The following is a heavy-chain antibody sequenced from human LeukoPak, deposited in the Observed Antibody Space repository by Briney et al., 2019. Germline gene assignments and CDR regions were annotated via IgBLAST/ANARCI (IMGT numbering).Heavy chain of an antibody. D-gene: IGHD6-13*01. Sequence: PGGSLRLSCSASGFTFSSYAMHWVRQAPGKGLEYVSAISSNGGSTYYADSVKGRFTISRDNSKNTLYLQMSSLRAEDTAVYYCVKGDIAAAGTQGFDYRGRGTLVTVSS. CDR3: VKGDIAAAGTQGFDY. V-gene: IGHV3-64D*06. CDR1: GFTFSSYA. J-gene: IGHJ4*02. CDR2: ISSNGGST.